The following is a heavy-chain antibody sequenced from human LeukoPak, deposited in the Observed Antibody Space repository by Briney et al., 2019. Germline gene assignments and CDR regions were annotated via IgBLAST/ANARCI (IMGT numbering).Heavy chain of an antibody. CDR1: GGSISSDY. Sequence: SETLSLTCTVSGGSISSDYWGWIRQAPGKGLECVGYIFYTGSTNYNPSLKSRITVSVDTSKNQFSLKLTSVTPADTAVYYCARVLKIRGVMGYYYYYYMDVWGKGTTVTISS. CDR2: IFYTGST. CDR3: ARVLKIRGVMGYYYYYYMDV. J-gene: IGHJ6*03. V-gene: IGHV4-59*01. D-gene: IGHD3-10*01.